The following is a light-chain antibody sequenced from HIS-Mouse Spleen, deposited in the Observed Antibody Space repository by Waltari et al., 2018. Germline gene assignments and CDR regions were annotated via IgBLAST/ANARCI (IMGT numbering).Light chain of an antibody. J-gene: IGLJ3*02. Sequence: QSALTQPASVSGSPGQSITISCTGTSSDVGGYNYVSWYQQHPGKAPKLMIYDVSNRPFGVSNRFSGSKSGNTASLTISGLQAEDEADYYCSSYTSSSTFWVFGGATKLTVL. CDR3: SSYTSSSTFWV. CDR1: SSDVGGYNY. V-gene: IGLV2-14*03. CDR2: DVS.